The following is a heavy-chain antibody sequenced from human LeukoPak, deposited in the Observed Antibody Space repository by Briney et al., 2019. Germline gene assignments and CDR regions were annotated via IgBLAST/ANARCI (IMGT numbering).Heavy chain of an antibody. CDR1: GFTFSSYA. CDR3: AKSSGYYPEYFQH. D-gene: IGHD3-22*01. J-gene: IGHJ1*01. CDR2: ISYNGGST. Sequence: GGSLRLSCAASGFTFSSYALNWVRQAPGKGLEWVSAISYNGGSTYYADSVKGRFTISRDNSENTLYLQMNGLRAEDTAIYYCAKSSGYYPEYFQHWGQGTLVTVSS. V-gene: IGHV3-23*01.